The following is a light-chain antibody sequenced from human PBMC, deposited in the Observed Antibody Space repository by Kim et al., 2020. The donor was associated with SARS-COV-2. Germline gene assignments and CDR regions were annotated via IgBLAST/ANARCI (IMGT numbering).Light chain of an antibody. CDR3: SSYTSSSTLV. CDR2: DVS. CDR1: GGDVGGYNF. J-gene: IGLJ2*01. Sequence: GQSVTIYSTGTGGDVGGYNFVSWYQQHPGTAPTLLIYDVSNRPSGVSNRFSGSKTGNTSSLTISGLQAEDEADYYYSSYTSSSTLVFGGGTQLTVL. V-gene: IGLV2-14*03.